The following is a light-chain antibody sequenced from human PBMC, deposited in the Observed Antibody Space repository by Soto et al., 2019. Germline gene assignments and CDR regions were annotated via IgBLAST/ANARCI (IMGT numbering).Light chain of an antibody. CDR2: DAS. V-gene: IGKV1-5*01. CDR3: QQYKSYPWT. CDR1: QTTSSW. J-gene: IGKJ1*01. Sequence: DIQMTQSPSTLSASVGDRVTITCRASQTTSSWLAWYQQKPGRAPKLLIYDASSLESGVPSRFSGSGSGTEFTITISSLQPDDFATYYCQQYKSYPWTFGQGTKVEIK.